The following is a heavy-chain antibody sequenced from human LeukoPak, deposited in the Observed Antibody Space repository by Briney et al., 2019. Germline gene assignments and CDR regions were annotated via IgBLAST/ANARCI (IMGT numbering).Heavy chain of an antibody. D-gene: IGHD1-1*01. V-gene: IGHV3-30*02. CDR2: IRYDGSNK. J-gene: IGHJ6*03. CDR1: GFTFSSYG. Sequence: PGGSLRLSCAASGFTFSSYGMHWVRQAPGKGLEWVAFIRYDGSNKYYADSVKGRFTISRDNSKNTLYLQMNSLRAEDTAVYYCAKGMNDFGDYYYYMDVWGKGTTVTVSS. CDR3: AKGMNDFGDYYYYMDV.